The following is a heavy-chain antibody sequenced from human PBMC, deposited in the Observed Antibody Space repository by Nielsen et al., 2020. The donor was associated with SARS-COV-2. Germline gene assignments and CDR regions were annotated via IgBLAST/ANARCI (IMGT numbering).Heavy chain of an antibody. CDR2: IWSDGSFK. J-gene: IGHJ6*02. CDR1: GFTFTTYV. CDR3: ARGEDYSTMDV. D-gene: IGHD2-15*01. V-gene: IGHV3-33*01. Sequence: GESLKISCAASGFTFTTYVMHWVRQAPGKGLQWVAVIWSDGSFKYHENSVKGRFTISRDNSRNTLYLQMNSLRIEDTAMYYCARGEDYSTMDVWGQGTTVTVSS.